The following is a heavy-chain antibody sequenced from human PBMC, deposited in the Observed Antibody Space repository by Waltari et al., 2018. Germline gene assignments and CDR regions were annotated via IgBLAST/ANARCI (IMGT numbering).Heavy chain of an antibody. CDR2: IYTGGRV. CDR3: ATSGWLGAYMDV. V-gene: IGHV3-53*04. J-gene: IGHJ6*03. Sequence: EVQLVESGGGLVQPGGSLRLSCAASGFSVRDNYMIWVRQAPGKGLEWVSVIYTGGRVYYADSVKGRFTISRHNPKNTLYLQMDSLRVEDTAVYYCATSGWLGAYMDVWGKGTSVTISS. CDR1: GFSVRDNY. D-gene: IGHD3-10*01.